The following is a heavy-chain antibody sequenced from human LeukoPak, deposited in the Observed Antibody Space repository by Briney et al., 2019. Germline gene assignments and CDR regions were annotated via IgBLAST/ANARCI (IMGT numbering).Heavy chain of an antibody. J-gene: IGHJ2*01. CDR1: GGSISSSSYY. CDR3: ARTPPTWIQSLLPWYFDL. CDR2: IYYSGST. Sequence: SETLSLTCTVSGGSISSSSYYWGWIRQPPGKGLEWIGSIYYSGSTYYNPSLKSRVTISVDTSKNQFSLKLSSVTAADTAVYYCARTPPTWIQSLLPWYFDLWGRGTLVTVSS. V-gene: IGHV4-39*07. D-gene: IGHD5-18*01.